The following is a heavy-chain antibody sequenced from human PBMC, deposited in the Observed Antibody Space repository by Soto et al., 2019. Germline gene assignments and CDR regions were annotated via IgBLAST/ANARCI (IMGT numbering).Heavy chain of an antibody. CDR1: GFIVSGHY. CDR3: ARSYCSGGSCYSGIFDQ. Sequence: EVQLVETGGGLIHPGGSLRLSCAASGFIVSGHYMSWVRQAPGKGLEWLSVMFSGGSTYDADSVKGRFTISRDDSKNTLFLHMDSLRDEDTAVYYCARSYCSGGSCYSGIFDQWGQGTLGTVSS. J-gene: IGHJ4*02. V-gene: IGHV3-53*02. CDR2: MFSGGST. D-gene: IGHD2-15*01.